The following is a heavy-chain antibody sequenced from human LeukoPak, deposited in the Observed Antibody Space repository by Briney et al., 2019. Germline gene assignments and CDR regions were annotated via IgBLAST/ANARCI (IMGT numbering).Heavy chain of an antibody. CDR2: INPNTGAT. CDR1: GYTFTGYY. CDR3: ARDERFCNGDNHYPDLGY. D-gene: IGHD2-15*01. V-gene: IGHV1-2*02. Sequence: GASVKVSCKASGYTFTGYYMFWVRQAPGQGLEWMGWINPNTGATKYAQNFQGRVTLTRDTSIRTTFMELSSLRSDDTAFYYCARDERFCNGDNHYPDLGYWGQGTLVIVSS. J-gene: IGHJ4*02.